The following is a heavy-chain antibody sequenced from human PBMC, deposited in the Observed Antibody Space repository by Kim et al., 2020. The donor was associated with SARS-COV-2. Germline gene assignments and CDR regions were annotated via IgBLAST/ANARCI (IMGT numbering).Heavy chain of an antibody. CDR2: ISFDGTNK. CDR1: GFTFSSYG. V-gene: IGHV3-30*18. Sequence: GGSLRLSCAASGFTFSSYGMHWVRQAPGKGLEWVAVISFDGTNKYYADSVEGRFTISRDNSKNTLYLQMNSLTTEDTSVYYCAKDRGRGVITSQVDYWG. D-gene: IGHD3-10*01. J-gene: IGHJ4*01. CDR3: AKDRGRGVITSQVDY.